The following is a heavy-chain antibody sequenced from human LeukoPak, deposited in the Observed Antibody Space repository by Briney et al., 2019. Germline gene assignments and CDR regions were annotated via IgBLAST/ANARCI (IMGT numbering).Heavy chain of an antibody. CDR2: IISSGGST. Sequence: GGSLRLSCAASGFTVNSYAMRWVRRAPGKGLELVSTIISSGGSTYYAASLKGRFTISRDNSKNTLYLQMNSLRAEDAALYYCASHGRWPRFDYWGQGTLVTVSS. CDR1: GFTVNSYA. V-gene: IGHV3-23*01. D-gene: IGHD2-8*01. CDR3: ASHGRWPRFDY. J-gene: IGHJ4*02.